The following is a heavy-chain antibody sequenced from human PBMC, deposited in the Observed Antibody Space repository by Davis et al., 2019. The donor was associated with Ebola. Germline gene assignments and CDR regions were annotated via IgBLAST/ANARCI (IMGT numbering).Heavy chain of an antibody. V-gene: IGHV6-1*01. J-gene: IGHJ4*02. CDR2: TYYTSKWNY. CDR3: VRGAHRALDS. CDR1: GDDVSRNNVA. Sequence: HSQTLSLTCAIFGDDVSRNNVAWNWIRQSPSGGLEWLGTTYYTSKWNYDYAVSVRSRITISADTSKNQFSLQLNSVSPEDTATYYCVRGAHRALDSWGQGILVSVSS.